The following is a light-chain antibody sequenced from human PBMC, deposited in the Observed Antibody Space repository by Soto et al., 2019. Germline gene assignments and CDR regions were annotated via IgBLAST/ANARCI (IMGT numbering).Light chain of an antibody. CDR1: QSVTSNY. CDR3: QQYGSPPYT. CDR2: DAS. J-gene: IGKJ2*01. V-gene: IGKV3-20*01. Sequence: EIVLTQSPGTLSLSPGERATLSCRASQSVTSNYLAWYQQKPGQAPRLLISDASNRATGIADKFSGSGSRTDFTLTISRLEPEDLAVYYCQQYGSPPYTFGQGTKLEIE.